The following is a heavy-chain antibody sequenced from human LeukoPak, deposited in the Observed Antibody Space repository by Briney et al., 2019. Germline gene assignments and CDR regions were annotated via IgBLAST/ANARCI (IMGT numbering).Heavy chain of an antibody. CDR1: GGSISSSSYY. Sequence: SDTLSLTCTVSGGSISSSSYYWGWIRQPPGKGLEWIGSICYSGSTYYNPSLKSRVTISVDTSKNQFSLKLSSVTAADTAVYYCARGGVSSYYYYYSDAWGKGTTVTVSS. CDR2: ICYSGST. J-gene: IGHJ6*03. CDR3: ARGGVSSYYYYYSDA. D-gene: IGHD3-3*01. V-gene: IGHV4-39*07.